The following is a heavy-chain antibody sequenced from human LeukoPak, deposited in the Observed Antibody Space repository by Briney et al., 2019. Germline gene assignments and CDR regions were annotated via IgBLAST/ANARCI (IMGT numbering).Heavy chain of an antibody. D-gene: IGHD3-3*01. Sequence: GSVKVSCKASGYTFTGYYMHWVRQAPGQGLEWVGWINPDSGGSNSAQKLQGRVTMTRDTSIRTAYMELSRLKSDDTAVYYCAREDDFWSGYSGWFDPWGQGTLVTVSS. CDR1: GYTFTGYY. CDR2: INPDSGGS. J-gene: IGHJ5*02. V-gene: IGHV1-2*02. CDR3: AREDDFWSGYSGWFDP.